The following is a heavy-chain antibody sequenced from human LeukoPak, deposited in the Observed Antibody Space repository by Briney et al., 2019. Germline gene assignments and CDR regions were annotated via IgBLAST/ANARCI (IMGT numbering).Heavy chain of an antibody. CDR1: GFTFSSYS. J-gene: IGHJ6*02. CDR3: ARDFEYYDILTGYYTYYYGMDV. Sequence: PGGSLRLSCAASGFTFSSYSMNWVRQAPGKGLEWVSSISSSSSYIYYADSVKGRFTISRDNAKNSLYLQMNNLRAEDTAVYYCARDFEYYDILTGYYTYYYGMDVWGQGTTVTVSS. D-gene: IGHD3-9*01. CDR2: ISSSSSYI. V-gene: IGHV3-21*01.